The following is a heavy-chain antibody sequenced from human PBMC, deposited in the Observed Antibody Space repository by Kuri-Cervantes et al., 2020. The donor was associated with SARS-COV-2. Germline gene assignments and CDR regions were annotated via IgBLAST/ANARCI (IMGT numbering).Heavy chain of an antibody. V-gene: IGHV1-24*01. D-gene: IGHD1-26*01. Sequence: VKVSCKASGYTFTSYGISWVRQAPGKGLEWMGGFDPEDGETIYAQKFQGRVTMTEDTSTDTAYMELSSLRSEDTAVYYCATTFAFLMGATYDYWGQGTLVTVSS. CDR3: ATTFAFLMGATYDY. J-gene: IGHJ4*02. CDR1: GYTFTSYG. CDR2: FDPEDGET.